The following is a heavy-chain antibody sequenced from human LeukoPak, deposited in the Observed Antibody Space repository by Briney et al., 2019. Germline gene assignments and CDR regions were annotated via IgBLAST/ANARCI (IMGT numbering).Heavy chain of an antibody. CDR1: GFTFSVYS. CDR3: VRNYGDDAFDI. Sequence: GGSLRLSCAASGFTFSVYSMNWFRQAPGRGLEWVSYISSTSTTIYYKDSVKGRFTISRDNAKNSLYLHMTSLRVEDTAVYYCVRNYGDDAFDIWGQGTMVTVSS. D-gene: IGHD4-17*01. CDR2: ISSTSTTI. J-gene: IGHJ3*02. V-gene: IGHV3-48*01.